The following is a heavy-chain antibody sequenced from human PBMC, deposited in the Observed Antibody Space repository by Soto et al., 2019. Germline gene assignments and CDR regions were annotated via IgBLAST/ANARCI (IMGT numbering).Heavy chain of an antibody. J-gene: IGHJ3*01. CDR3: AKDPPLPDL. V-gene: IGHV3-7*03. Sequence: GGSLRLSCAASGFTFSRYWMSWVRQAPGKGLEWVANIKQDGSEKYYVDSVKGRFTISRDNAKNSLYLQMNSLRAEDTAVYYCAKDPPLPDLWGQGTMVTVSS. CDR2: IKQDGSEK. CDR1: GFTFSRYW.